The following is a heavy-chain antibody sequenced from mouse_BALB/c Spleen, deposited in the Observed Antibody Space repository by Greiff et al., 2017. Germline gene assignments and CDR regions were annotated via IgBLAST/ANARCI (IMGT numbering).Heavy chain of an antibody. V-gene: IGHV7-3*02. CDR3: ARDRGDYDYYFAY. D-gene: IGHD2-4*01. CDR1: GFTFTDYY. CDR2: IRNKANGYTT. Sequence: EVKLMESGGGLVQPGGSLRLSCATSGFTFTDYYMSWVRQPPGKALEWLGFIRNKANGYTTEYSASVKGRFTISRDNSQSILYLQMNTLRAEDSATYYCARDRGDYDYYFAYWGQGTTLTVSS. J-gene: IGHJ2*01.